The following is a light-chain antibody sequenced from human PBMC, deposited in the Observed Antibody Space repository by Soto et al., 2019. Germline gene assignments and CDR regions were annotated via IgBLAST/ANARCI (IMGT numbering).Light chain of an antibody. CDR3: QKYNSAPLT. V-gene: IGKV1-27*01. J-gene: IGKJ4*01. Sequence: DIQLTQSPSSLSASVGDRVAITCRASQGISNYVAWYQQRPGRVPKLLIYAASTLQSGVPPRFSGSGSGTDITLTISSLQTEDVATYYCQKYNSAPLTFGGGTKVEI. CDR1: QGISNY. CDR2: AAS.